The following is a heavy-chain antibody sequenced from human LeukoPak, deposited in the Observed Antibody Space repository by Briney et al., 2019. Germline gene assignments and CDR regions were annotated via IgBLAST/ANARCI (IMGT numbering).Heavy chain of an antibody. J-gene: IGHJ4*02. D-gene: IGHD3-22*01. CDR1: GFTFSSYS. CDR2: ISSSSSYI. CDR3: ARDPGYYDSSGYHGY. V-gene: IGHV3-21*01. Sequence: MPGGSLRLSCAASGFTFSSYSKNWVRQAPGKGLEWVSSISSSSSYIYYADSVKGRFTISRDNAKNSLYLQMNSLRAEDTAVYYCARDPGYYDSSGYHGYWGQGTLVTVSS.